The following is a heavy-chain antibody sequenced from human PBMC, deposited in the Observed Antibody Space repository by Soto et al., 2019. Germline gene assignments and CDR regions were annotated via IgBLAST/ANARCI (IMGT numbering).Heavy chain of an antibody. CDR2: IYYSGST. CDR3: ARASYDFWSGLPYYFDY. CDR1: GGSISSYY. J-gene: IGHJ4*02. V-gene: IGHV4-59*01. Sequence: SETLSLTCTVPGGSISSYYWSWIRQPPGKGLEWIGYIYYSGSTNYNPSLKSRVTISVDTSKNQFSLKLSSVTAADTAVYYCARASYDFWSGLPYYFDYWGQGTLVTVSS. D-gene: IGHD3-3*01.